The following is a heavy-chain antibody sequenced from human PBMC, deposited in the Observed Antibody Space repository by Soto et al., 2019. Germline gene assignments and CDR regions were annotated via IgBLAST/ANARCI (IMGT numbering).Heavy chain of an antibody. CDR3: ARGYSGSSFDY. CDR1: GGSISSYY. Sequence: SETLSLTCTVSGGSISSYYWSWIRQSPGKGLEWIGYIYYSGSTNYNPSLKSRVTISVDTSKNQFSLKLTSVTAADTAVYYCARGYSGSSFDYWGLGTLVTVSS. CDR2: IYYSGST. V-gene: IGHV4-59*01. J-gene: IGHJ4*02. D-gene: IGHD1-26*01.